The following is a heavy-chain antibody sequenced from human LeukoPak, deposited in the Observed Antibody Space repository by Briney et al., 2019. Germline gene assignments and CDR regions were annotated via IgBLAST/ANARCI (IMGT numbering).Heavy chain of an antibody. J-gene: IGHJ4*02. V-gene: IGHV4-4*08. CDR1: GGSIRSYY. Sequence: SETLSLTCTVSGGSIRSYYWSWIRQPPGKGLEWIGYIYSSGSTNYNPSLKSRVTISVDTSKNQFSLELSSVTAADTAVYYCARVGYSSGWYVDYWGQGTLVTVSS. D-gene: IGHD6-19*01. CDR2: IYSSGST. CDR3: ARVGYSSGWYVDY.